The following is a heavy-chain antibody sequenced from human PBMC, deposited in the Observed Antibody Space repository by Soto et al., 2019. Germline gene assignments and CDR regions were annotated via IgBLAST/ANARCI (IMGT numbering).Heavy chain of an antibody. CDR3: ARVVEDTAMAYYYYGMDV. D-gene: IGHD5-18*01. V-gene: IGHV1-69*01. CDR1: GGTFSSYA. J-gene: IGHJ6*02. Sequence: QVQLVQSGAEVKKPGSSVKVSCKASGGTFSSYAISWVRQAPGQGLEWMGGIIPIFGTANYAQKFQGRVTITADESTSTAYMELSSLRSEDTAVYYCARVVEDTAMAYYYYGMDVWGQATTVTVSS. CDR2: IIPIFGTA.